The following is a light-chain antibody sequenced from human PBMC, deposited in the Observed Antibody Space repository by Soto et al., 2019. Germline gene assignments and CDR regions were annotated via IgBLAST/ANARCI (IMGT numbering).Light chain of an antibody. CDR3: SSYTDRNNLV. Sequence: QSVLTQPASVSGSPGQSITISCTGTSSDVGGYNYVSWYQQHPGKAPKLMIYDVSKRPSGVPDRFSGSKSGNTASLTVSALQAEDEADYYCSSYTDRNNLVFGTGTKLTVL. J-gene: IGLJ1*01. V-gene: IGLV2-8*01. CDR1: SSDVGGYNY. CDR2: DVS.